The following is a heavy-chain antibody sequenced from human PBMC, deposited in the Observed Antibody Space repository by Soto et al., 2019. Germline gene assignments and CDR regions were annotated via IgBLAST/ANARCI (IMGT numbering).Heavy chain of an antibody. CDR1: GGSISRDYYY. CDR3: AGELSNSPEYFDF. D-gene: IGHD6-6*01. Sequence: SETLSLTCTVSGGSISRDYYYWSWIRQPPWKGLEWIGYIYYSGRTAYNPSLKSRIIISIDTSKNQFSLSLNSLNAADTAVYYCAGELSNSPEYFDFWGLGTLVNVSS. V-gene: IGHV4-30-4*01. CDR2: IYYSGRT. J-gene: IGHJ4*02.